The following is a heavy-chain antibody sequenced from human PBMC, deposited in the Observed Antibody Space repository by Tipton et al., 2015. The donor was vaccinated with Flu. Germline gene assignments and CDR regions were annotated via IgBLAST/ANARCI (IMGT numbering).Heavy chain of an antibody. CDR1: GFTINSNY. V-gene: IGHV3-53*01. CDR2: IYSDGRA. Sequence: GSLRLSCAASGFTINSNYMSWVRQAPGKGLEWVSVIYSDGRAYYVDSVKGRFTVSRDDSKNMLSLQMDSLRAEDTAVYYCTRGQGANPWGQGTQVTVSS. J-gene: IGHJ5*02. CDR3: TRGQGANP.